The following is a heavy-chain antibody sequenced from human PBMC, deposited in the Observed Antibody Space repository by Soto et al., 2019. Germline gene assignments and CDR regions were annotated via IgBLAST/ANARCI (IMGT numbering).Heavy chain of an antibody. CDR3: ALSNRISPFDY. CDR1: GFTFSSYE. V-gene: IGHV3-48*03. D-gene: IGHD2-15*01. Sequence: EVQLVESGGVVVQPGGSLRLSCAASGFTFSSYEMNWVRQAPGKGLEWVSYISGGGGTRYYADSVMGRFTISRDNAKNSLSLQMNSLRAEDTAVYYCALSNRISPFDYWGRGTLVTVSS. CDR2: ISGGGGTR. J-gene: IGHJ4*02.